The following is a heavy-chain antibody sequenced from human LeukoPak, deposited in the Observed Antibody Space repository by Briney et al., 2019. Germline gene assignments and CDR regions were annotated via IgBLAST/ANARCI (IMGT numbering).Heavy chain of an antibody. CDR1: GGSISSYY. CDR3: ARLIGVVVPAAINY. V-gene: IGHV4-59*01. J-gene: IGHJ4*02. CDR2: IYYSGST. D-gene: IGHD2-2*01. Sequence: SETLSLTCTVSGGSISSYYWSWIRQPPGKGLEWIGYIYYSGSTNYNPSLKSRVTISVDTSKNQFSLELSSVTAADTAVYYCARLIGVVVPAAINYWGQGTLVTVSS.